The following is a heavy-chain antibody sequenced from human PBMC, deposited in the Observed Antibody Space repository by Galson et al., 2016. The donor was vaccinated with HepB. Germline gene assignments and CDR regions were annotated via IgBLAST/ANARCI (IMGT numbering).Heavy chain of an antibody. Sequence: SLRLSCAASGFTFSSYAMSWVRQAPGKGLEWVAGLSGSGGSTYYAEYVRGRFTIARDNSKNTLYLQMNSLRAEDTAVCFCAKEMVRGVFTINWFGTGGQGTQVSVSS. CDR3: AKEMVRGVFTINWFGT. CDR1: GFTFSSYA. D-gene: IGHD3-10*01. V-gene: IGHV3-23*01. J-gene: IGHJ5*02. CDR2: LSGSGGST.